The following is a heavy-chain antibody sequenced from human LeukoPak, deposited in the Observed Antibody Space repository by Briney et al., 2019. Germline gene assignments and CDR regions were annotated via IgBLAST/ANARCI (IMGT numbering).Heavy chain of an antibody. J-gene: IGHJ4*02. V-gene: IGHV1-69*13. Sequence: SVKVSCKASGGTFGSYAISWVRQAPGQGLEWMGGIIPIFGTANYAQKFQGRVTITADESTSTAYMELSSLRSEDTAVYYCARDQMGMVRGVTRLDYWGQGTLVTVSS. CDR1: GGTFGSYA. CDR2: IIPIFGTA. CDR3: ARDQMGMVRGVTRLDY. D-gene: IGHD3-10*01.